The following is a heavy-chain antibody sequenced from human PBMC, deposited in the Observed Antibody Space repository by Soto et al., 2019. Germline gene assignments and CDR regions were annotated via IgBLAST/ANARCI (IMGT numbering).Heavy chain of an antibody. CDR2: IYYSGST. D-gene: IGHD5-18*01. CDR3: ARGDTAIYYYGMDV. V-gene: IGHV4-59*01. Sequence: SETLSLTCTVSGGSISSDYWSWIRQPPVKGLEWIGYIYYSGSTNYNPSLKSRVTISVDTSKNQFSLKLSSVTAADTAVYYCARGDTAIYYYGMDVWGQGTTVTVSS. CDR1: GGSISSDY. J-gene: IGHJ6*02.